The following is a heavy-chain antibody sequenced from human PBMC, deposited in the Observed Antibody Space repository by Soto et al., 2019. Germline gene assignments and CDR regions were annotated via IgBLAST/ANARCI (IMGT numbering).Heavy chain of an antibody. D-gene: IGHD3-16*01. Sequence: EVQLVESGGGLVQPGGSLRLSCSASGFTFSTYWMSWVRQAPGKGLEWVANIKQDGSEKYYVDSVKGRFTISRDNATNSLYLKMDSLRAEDTALYYCARGWAHFDYWGQGTLVTVSS. CDR3: ARGWAHFDY. V-gene: IGHV3-7*04. J-gene: IGHJ4*02. CDR1: GFTFSTYW. CDR2: IKQDGSEK.